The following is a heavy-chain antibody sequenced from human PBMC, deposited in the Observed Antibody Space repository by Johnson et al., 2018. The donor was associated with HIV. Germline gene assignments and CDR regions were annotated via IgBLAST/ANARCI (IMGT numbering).Heavy chain of an antibody. J-gene: IGHJ3*02. CDR1: GFTFSIYW. CDR2: IKQDGSEK. Sequence: VQLVESGGGLVQPGGSLRPSCAAPGFTFSIYWMSWVRQAQGKGLEWVANIKQDGSEKFYVDSVKGRFTISRDNAKNSLYLQMNSLRAEDTAVYYCARDGGGYCSGGSCYGDAFDIWGQGTMVTVSS. V-gene: IGHV3-7*01. D-gene: IGHD2-15*01. CDR3: ARDGGGYCSGGSCYGDAFDI.